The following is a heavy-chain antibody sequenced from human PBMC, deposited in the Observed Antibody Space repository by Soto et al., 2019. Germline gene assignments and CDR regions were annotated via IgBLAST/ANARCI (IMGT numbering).Heavy chain of an antibody. CDR1: GFTVSSYY. CDR2: IYSGGST. Sequence: EVQLVESGGGLVQPGGSLRLSCAASGFTVSSYYMSWVRQAPGKGLEWVSVIYSGGSTYYADSVKGRFTISRDNSKNTLYLQMNSLRAEDTAVYYCVASGTDPYFDYWGQGTLVTVSS. J-gene: IGHJ4*02. CDR3: VASGTDPYFDY. V-gene: IGHV3-66*01. D-gene: IGHD1-1*01.